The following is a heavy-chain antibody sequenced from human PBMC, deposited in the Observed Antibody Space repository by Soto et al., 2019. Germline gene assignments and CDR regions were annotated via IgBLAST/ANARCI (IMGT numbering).Heavy chain of an antibody. Sequence: SLKVSCKASGGTFSSYAISWVRQAPGQGLEWMGGIIPIFGTANYAQKFQGRVTITADESTSTAYMELSSLRSEDTAVYYCARDEYYGSGSYYNHYYYCGMEVWGQGTTVTVSS. CDR3: ARDEYYGSGSYYNHYYYCGMEV. J-gene: IGHJ6*02. D-gene: IGHD3-10*01. V-gene: IGHV1-69*13. CDR1: GGTFSSYA. CDR2: IIPIFGTA.